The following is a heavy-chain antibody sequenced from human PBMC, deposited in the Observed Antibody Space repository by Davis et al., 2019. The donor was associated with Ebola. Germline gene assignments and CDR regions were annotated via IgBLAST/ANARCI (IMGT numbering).Heavy chain of an antibody. CDR3: ARDDFGVAPGDY. CDR2: ISSSSSYT. CDR1: VFTFSAYY. Sequence: PGGSLRLPCAPSVFTFSAYYLSWIRQPPGKGLEWVSYISSSSSYTNHAASVKGLFTISRDNAKNSLYLQMNSLRAEDTAVYYCARDDFGVAPGDYWGQGTLVTVSS. J-gene: IGHJ4*02. V-gene: IGHV3-11*06. D-gene: IGHD3-3*01.